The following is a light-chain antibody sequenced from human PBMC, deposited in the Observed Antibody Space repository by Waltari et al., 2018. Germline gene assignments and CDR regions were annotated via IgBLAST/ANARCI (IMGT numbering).Light chain of an antibody. CDR1: QNVLYSAHNKHY. Sequence: DIVMTQSPDSLAVSLGERSTLNCKSSQNVLYSAHNKHYLAWYQQKPGQPPKLLIYWASTRESGVPDRFSGSGSGTDFTLTISSLQAEDVAVYYCQQYYGTPPTFGQGTKVEIK. CDR2: WAS. CDR3: QQYYGTPPT. J-gene: IGKJ1*01. V-gene: IGKV4-1*01.